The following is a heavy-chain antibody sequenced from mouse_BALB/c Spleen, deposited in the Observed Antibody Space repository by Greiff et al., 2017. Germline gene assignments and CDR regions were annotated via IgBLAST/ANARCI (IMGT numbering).Heavy chain of an antibody. CDR3: ARSHDGYYGGAMDY. Sequence: EVQGVESGGGLVQPGGSRKLSCAASGFTFSSFGMHWVRQAPEKGLEWVAYISSGSSTIYYADTVKGRLTISRDNPKNTLFLQMTSLRSEDTAMYYCARSHDGYYGGAMDYWGQGTSVTVSS. J-gene: IGHJ4*01. CDR2: ISSGSSTI. V-gene: IGHV5-17*02. D-gene: IGHD2-3*01. CDR1: GFTFSSFG.